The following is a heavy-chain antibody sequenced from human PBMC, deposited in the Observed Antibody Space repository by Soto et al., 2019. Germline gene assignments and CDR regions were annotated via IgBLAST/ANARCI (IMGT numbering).Heavy chain of an antibody. J-gene: IGHJ5*02. CDR3: ARHPSDFWFDP. V-gene: IGHV4-39*01. CDR1: GGSISSSSYF. Sequence: SETLSLTFTVSGGSISSSSYFWGWIRQPPGKGLEWIGSIYYSGSTYYNPSLKSRVTVSVDTSKNQFSLKLSSVTAADTAVYYCARHPSDFWFDPWGQGTLVTVS. D-gene: IGHD2-21*02. CDR2: IYYSGST.